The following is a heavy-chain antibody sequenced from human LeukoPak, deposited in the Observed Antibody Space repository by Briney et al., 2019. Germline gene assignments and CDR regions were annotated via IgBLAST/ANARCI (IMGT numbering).Heavy chain of an antibody. D-gene: IGHD6-19*01. CDR3: ARVDIAVAGTLDPYFDY. V-gene: IGHV1-2*02. CDR1: GYTFTGYY. J-gene: IGHJ4*02. Sequence: ASVKVSCKASGYTFTGYYMHWVRQAPGQGLEWMGWINPNSGGTNYAQKFQGRVTMTRDTSISTAYMELSRLRSDDTAVYYCARVDIAVAGTLDPYFDYWGQGTLVTVSS. CDR2: INPNSGGT.